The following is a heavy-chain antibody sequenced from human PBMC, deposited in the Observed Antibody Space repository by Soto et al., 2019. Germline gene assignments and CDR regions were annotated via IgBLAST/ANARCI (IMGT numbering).Heavy chain of an antibody. CDR3: ARAGSPYCSSTSCYFWFDP. CDR2: IIPIVGIA. V-gene: IGHV1-69*02. Sequence: QVQLVQSGAEVKKPGSSVKVSCKASGGTFSSYTISWVRQAPGQGRAWMGRIIPIVGIANYAQKFQGRVTITADKSTSTAYMERGSLRAEDTAVYYCARAGSPYCSSTSCYFWFDPWGQGTLVTVSS. D-gene: IGHD2-2*01. CDR1: GGTFSSYT. J-gene: IGHJ5*02.